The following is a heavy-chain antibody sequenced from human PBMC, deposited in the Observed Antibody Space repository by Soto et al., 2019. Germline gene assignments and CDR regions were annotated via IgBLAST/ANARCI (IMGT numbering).Heavy chain of an antibody. CDR2: ISYDGSNK. V-gene: IGHV3-30-3*01. J-gene: IGHJ6*02. D-gene: IGHD2-15*01. CDR1: GFTFSSYA. CDR3: ARAHTGAVVCSGGSCYSPADV. Sequence: GGSLRLSCAASGFTFSSYAMHWVRQAPGKGLEWVAVISYDGSNKYYADSVKGRFTISRDNSKNTLYLQMNSLRAEDTAVYYCARAHTGAVVCSGGSCYSPADVWGQGTTVTVSS.